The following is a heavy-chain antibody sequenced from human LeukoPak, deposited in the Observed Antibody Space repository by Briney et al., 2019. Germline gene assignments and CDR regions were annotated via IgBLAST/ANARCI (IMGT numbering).Heavy chain of an antibody. D-gene: IGHD3-10*01. CDR2: IYSSGST. V-gene: IGHV3-66*02. CDR1: GFTVSSNY. Sequence: GGSLRLSCAASGFTVSSNYMSWVRQAPGKGLEWVSVIYSSGSTYYADSVKGRFTISRDNSKNTLYLQMNSLRAEDTAVYYCTRGDHSGSGSYYLDYWGQGTLVTVSS. J-gene: IGHJ4*02. CDR3: TRGDHSGSGSYYLDY.